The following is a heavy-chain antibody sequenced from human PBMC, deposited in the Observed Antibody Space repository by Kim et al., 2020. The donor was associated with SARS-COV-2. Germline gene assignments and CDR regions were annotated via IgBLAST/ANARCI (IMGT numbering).Heavy chain of an antibody. D-gene: IGHD3-10*01. V-gene: IGHV4-39*01. CDR1: GGSISSSSYY. J-gene: IGHJ4*02. CDR3: ARHAGGGSFDY. Sequence: SETLSLTCTVSGGSISSSSYYWGWIRQPPGKGLEWIGSIYYSGSTYYNPSLKSRVTISVDTSKNQFSLKLSSVTAADTAVYYCARHAGGGSFDYWGQGTLVTVSS. CDR2: IYYSGST.